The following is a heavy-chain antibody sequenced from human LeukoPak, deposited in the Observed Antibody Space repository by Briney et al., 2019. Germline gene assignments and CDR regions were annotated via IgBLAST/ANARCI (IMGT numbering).Heavy chain of an antibody. CDR3: ASTPLGVVVPAAVVDY. CDR1: GYTFTGYY. Sequence: ASVKVSCKASGYTFTGYYMHWVRQAPGQGLEWMGWINPNSGGTNYAQKFQGRVTMTRDTSISTAYMELSRLRSDDTAVYYCASTPLGVVVPAAVVDYWGQGTLVTVSS. V-gene: IGHV1-2*02. CDR2: INPNSGGT. D-gene: IGHD2-2*01. J-gene: IGHJ4*02.